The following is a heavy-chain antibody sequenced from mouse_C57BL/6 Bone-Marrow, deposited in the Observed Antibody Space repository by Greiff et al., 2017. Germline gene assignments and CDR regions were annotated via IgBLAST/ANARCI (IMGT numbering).Heavy chain of an antibody. D-gene: IGHD2-3*01. J-gene: IGHJ1*03. CDR1: GYTFTDYY. V-gene: IGHV1-76*01. CDR3: ARMGGWLLRWYFDV. CDR2: IYPGSGNT. Sequence: QVHVKQSGAELVRPGASVKLSCKASGYTFTDYYIHWVKQRPGQGLEWIARIYPGSGNTYYNEKFKGKATLTAEKSSSTAYMQLSSLTSEDSAVYFWARMGGWLLRWYFDVWGTGTTVTVSS.